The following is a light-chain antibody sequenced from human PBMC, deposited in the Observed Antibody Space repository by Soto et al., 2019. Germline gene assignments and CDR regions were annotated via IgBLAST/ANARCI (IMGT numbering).Light chain of an antibody. CDR3: QHHLDIPLA. Sequence: IVMTQSPDSLAVSLGERATLRCRSSQSIFSRSSNKNYLAWYHQKPGQPPKLLINWASIRDPGVPDRFSGSGFGADFTRTITNLQAEDGGIYYWQHHLDIPLAFGGGTKVDI. CDR1: QSIFSRSSNKNY. V-gene: IGKV4-1*01. CDR2: WAS. J-gene: IGKJ4*01.